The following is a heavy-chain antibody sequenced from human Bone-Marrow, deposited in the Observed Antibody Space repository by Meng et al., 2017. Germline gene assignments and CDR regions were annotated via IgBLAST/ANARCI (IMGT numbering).Heavy chain of an antibody. Sequence: SETLSLTCTVSGNSISSGYYWGWIRQPPGKDLEWIGSFHHRGRTYYNPSLKSRVTILQDASENQFSLKLSSVTAADTALYYCARGFYSDASGPFDYWGQGTLVTVS. D-gene: IGHD2-15*01. CDR3: ARGFYSDASGPFDY. V-gene: IGHV4-38-2*02. J-gene: IGHJ4*02. CDR2: FHHRGRT. CDR1: GNSISSGYY.